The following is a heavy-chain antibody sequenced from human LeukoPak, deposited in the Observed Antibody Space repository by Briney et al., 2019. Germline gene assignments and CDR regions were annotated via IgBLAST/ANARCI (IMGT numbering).Heavy chain of an antibody. V-gene: IGHV3-23*01. CDR2: ISGRGGDT. CDR1: GFTFRRSA. D-gene: IGHD3-22*01. Sequence: GGSLRLSCAASGFTFRRSAMTWVRQVPGKGLEWVSTISGRGGDTDYADSVKGRFIISRDNSKNTLYLQMNSLRAEDTAVYYCAKKWSGDYDSSGVNDAFDIWGQGTMVTVSS. CDR3: AKKWSGDYDSSGVNDAFDI. J-gene: IGHJ3*02.